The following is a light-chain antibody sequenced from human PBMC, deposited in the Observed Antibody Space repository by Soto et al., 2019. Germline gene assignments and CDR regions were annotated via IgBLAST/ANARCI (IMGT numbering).Light chain of an antibody. V-gene: IGKV1-5*01. Sequence: DIQMTQSPSTLSASIGDRVTITCRASQTINNWLAWYQQKPGKAPNLLIYHASNLETGVPSRFSGSAFGTEFTLTISSLQHDAFATYYCQHYNSYPCTFGQGTKGDI. CDR2: HAS. CDR1: QTINNW. J-gene: IGKJ1*01. CDR3: QHYNSYPCT.